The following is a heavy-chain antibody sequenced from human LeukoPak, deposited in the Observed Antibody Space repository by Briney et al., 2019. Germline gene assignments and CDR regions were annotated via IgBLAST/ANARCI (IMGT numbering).Heavy chain of an antibody. V-gene: IGHV3-30-3*01. Sequence: GGSLRLSCAASGFTFSSYAMHWVRQAPGKGLEWVAVISYDGSNKYYADSVKGRFTISRDNSKNTLYLQMNSLRAEDTAVYYCASWVGTRTPGSFDIWGQGTMVTVSS. D-gene: IGHD1-26*01. CDR3: ASWVGTRTPGSFDI. J-gene: IGHJ3*02. CDR2: ISYDGSNK. CDR1: GFTFSSYA.